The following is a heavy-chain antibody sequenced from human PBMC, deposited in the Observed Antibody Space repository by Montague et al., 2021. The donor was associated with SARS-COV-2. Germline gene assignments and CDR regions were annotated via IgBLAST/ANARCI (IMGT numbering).Heavy chain of an antibody. V-gene: IGHV4-39*01. Sequence: SETLSLTCNVSGGSISSRRYYWGWIRQPPGKGLEWIGCIYYSGSTYYNPSLKSRATISVDTSKNQFSLKLSSVTAADTAVYYCARLTGDYAGTYAGFDIWGQGTLVTVSS. CDR2: IYYSGST. D-gene: IGHD4-23*01. J-gene: IGHJ3*02. CDR3: ARLTGDYAGTYAGFDI. CDR1: GGSISSRRYY.